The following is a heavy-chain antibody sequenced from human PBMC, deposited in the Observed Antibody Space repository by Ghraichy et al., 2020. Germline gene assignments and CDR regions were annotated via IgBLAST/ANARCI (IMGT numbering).Heavy chain of an antibody. J-gene: IGHJ4*02. CDR1: GGSISSYY. CDR2: IYYSGST. D-gene: IGHD3-16*02. Sequence: SETLSLTCTVSGGSISSYYWSWIRQPPGKGLEWIGYIYYSGSTNYNPSLKSRVTISVDTSKNQFSLKLSSVTAADTAVYYCARLNGNYDEVWGSYRRNYCLDYWGQGTLVTVSS. V-gene: IGHV4-59*08. CDR3: ARLNGNYDEVWGSYRRNYCLDY.